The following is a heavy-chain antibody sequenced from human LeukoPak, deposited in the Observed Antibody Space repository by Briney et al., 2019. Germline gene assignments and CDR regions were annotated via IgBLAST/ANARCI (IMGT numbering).Heavy chain of an antibody. CDR3: AKDGSSSYGGTTGFDY. CDR1: GFTFDDYA. CDR2: ISWNSGSI. D-gene: IGHD4-23*01. J-gene: IGHJ4*02. Sequence: GGSLRLSCAASGFTFDDYAMHWVRQAPGKGLEWVSGISWNSGSIGYADSVKGRFTISRDNAKNSLYLQMNSLRAEGMALYYCAKDGSSSYGGTTGFDYWGQGPLVTVSS. V-gene: IGHV3-9*03.